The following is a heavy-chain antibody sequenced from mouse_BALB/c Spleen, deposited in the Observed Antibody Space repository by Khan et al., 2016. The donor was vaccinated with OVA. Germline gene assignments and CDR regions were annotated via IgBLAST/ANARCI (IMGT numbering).Heavy chain of an antibody. Sequence: VQLQQSGAELVRPGALVKLSCKASGFNIKDYYIHWVKQRPEQGLEWIGWIDPKNGNTIYDPKFQGKATITADTSSNTAYLQLSSLTSEDTAVYYCTRDGYSPWFVYWGQGTLVTVSA. CDR1: GFNIKDYY. V-gene: IGHV14-1*02. CDR3: TRDGYSPWFVY. J-gene: IGHJ3*01. CDR2: IDPKNGNT. D-gene: IGHD2-3*01.